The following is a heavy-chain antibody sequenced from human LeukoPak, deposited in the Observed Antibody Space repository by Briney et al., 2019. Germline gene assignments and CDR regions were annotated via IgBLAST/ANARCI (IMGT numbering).Heavy chain of an antibody. CDR3: ARGAYCSGGRCPGAFDI. Sequence: GGSLRLSCAASGFTFSNYAMYWVRQAPGKGLEWVAVIWYDGSNTYYADSVKGRFTISRDNSMNTLYLQMNSLRAEDTAVYYCARGAYCSGGRCPGAFDIWGQGTMVTVSS. D-gene: IGHD2-15*01. V-gene: IGHV3-33*01. CDR2: IWYDGSNT. CDR1: GFTFSNYA. J-gene: IGHJ3*02.